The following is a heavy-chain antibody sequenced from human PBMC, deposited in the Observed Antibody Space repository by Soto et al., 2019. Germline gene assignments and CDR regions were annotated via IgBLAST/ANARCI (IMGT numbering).Heavy chain of an antibody. CDR1: GFTFSSYS. V-gene: IGHV3-21*01. D-gene: IGHD3-22*01. J-gene: IGHJ4*02. Sequence: EVQLVESGGGLVKPGGSLRLSCAASGFTFSSYSMNWVRQAPGKGLEWVSSISSSSSYIYYADSVKGRFTISRDNAKNSRYRHMNSLRAENTAVYYCASDGGRITIILVVADLDYWGEGALVTVFS. CDR3: ASDGGRITIILVVADLDY. CDR2: ISSSSSYI.